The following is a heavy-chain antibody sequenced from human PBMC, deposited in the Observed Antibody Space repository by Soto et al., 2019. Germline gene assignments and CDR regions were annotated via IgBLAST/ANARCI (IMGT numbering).Heavy chain of an antibody. CDR2: IYPGDSDT. CDR1: GYSFTSYC. J-gene: IGHJ3*02. V-gene: IGHV5-51*01. D-gene: IGHD2-21*02. CDR3: ASHPPLKYCGGDCGDAFDI. Sequence: PGESLKISCKGSGYSFTSYCIGWVRQLPGKGLEWVGIIYPGDSDTRYSPSFQGQVTISAHNSISTAYLQWSSLKASDNAMYYCASHPPLKYCGGDCGDAFDIWGQGTMVTVSS.